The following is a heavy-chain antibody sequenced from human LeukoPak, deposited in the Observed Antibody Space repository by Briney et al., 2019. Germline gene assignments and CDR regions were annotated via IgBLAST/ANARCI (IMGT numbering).Heavy chain of an antibody. Sequence: PGRSLRLSCAASGFTFSRSAMHWVSKPPGKGLEWKAVISNDGMRKFHACSVKGRFTISRDNSKNTLYLQMDSLTTEDTALYYCARRRDGYNPELDYWGQGTLVTVSS. V-gene: IGHV3-30*04. CDR3: ARRRDGYNPELDY. D-gene: IGHD5-24*01. J-gene: IGHJ4*02. CDR1: GFTFSRSA. CDR2: ISNDGMRK.